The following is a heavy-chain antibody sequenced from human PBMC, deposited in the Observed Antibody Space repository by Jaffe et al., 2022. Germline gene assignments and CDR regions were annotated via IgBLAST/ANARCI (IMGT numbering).Heavy chain of an antibody. CDR1: GGSFSGYY. CDR3: AREGRYRGYDYIWGSYRYRTNDAFDI. CDR2: INHSGST. J-gene: IGHJ3*02. V-gene: IGHV4-34*01. D-gene: IGHD3-16*02. Sequence: QVQLQQWGAGLLKPSETLSLTCAVYGGSFSGYYWSWIRQPPGKGLEWIGEINHSGSTNYNPSLKSRVTISVDTSKNQFSLKLSSVTAADTAVYYCAREGRYRGYDYIWGSYRYRTNDAFDIWGQGTMVTVSS.